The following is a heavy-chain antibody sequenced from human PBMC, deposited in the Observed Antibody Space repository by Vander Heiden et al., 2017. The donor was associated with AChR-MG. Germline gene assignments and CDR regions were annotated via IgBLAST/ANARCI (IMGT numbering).Heavy chain of an antibody. CDR1: GFTVRSYA. CDR3: AKVVGDYLPFDY. V-gene: IGHV3-23*01. CDR2: MSGSGGNT. Sequence: EVQLLQSGGGLVQPGGSLRLSCAAPGFTVRSYARSWVRQAPGKGLEWVSAMSGSGGNTYYAYSVKGRFTIARDNSKNTLYLQMNRLRAEDTAVYCWAKVVGDYLPFDYWGGGTLVTVAS. J-gene: IGHJ4*02. D-gene: IGHD4-17*01.